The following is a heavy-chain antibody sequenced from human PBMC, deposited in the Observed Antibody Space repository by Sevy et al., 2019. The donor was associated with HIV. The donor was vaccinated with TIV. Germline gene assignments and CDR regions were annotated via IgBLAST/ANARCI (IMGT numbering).Heavy chain of an antibody. V-gene: IGHV3-74*01. CDR3: SGGLYYYDMRGHQEPADY. J-gene: IGHJ4*02. CDR2: INSDGSST. D-gene: IGHD3-22*01. CDR1: GITLTPYW. Sequence: GGSLRLSCAASGITLTPYWMHWVRQVPGKGLVWVSRINSDGSSTSYAESVKGRFTITRDNGKNTLYLQMKSLRVEDTVVYFCSGGLYYYDMRGHQEPADYWGQGVLVTVSS.